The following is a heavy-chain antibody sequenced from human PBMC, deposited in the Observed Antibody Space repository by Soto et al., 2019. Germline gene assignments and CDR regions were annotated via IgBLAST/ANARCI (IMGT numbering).Heavy chain of an antibody. Sequence: EVQLVESGGGLAQPGRSLRLSCAASGFTFDDYAMHWVRQATGKGLEWVSGISWNSDSIGYADSVKGRFTISRDNAKKSLYLQMNSLRAEDTALYYCASGRGYDILTGYYPYFDYWGQGTLVTVSS. CDR3: ASGRGYDILTGYYPYFDY. J-gene: IGHJ4*02. CDR2: ISWNSDSI. D-gene: IGHD3-9*01. V-gene: IGHV3-9*01. CDR1: GFTFDDYA.